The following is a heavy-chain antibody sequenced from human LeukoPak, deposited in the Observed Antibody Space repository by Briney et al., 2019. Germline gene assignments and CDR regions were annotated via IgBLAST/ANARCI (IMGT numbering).Heavy chain of an antibody. CDR1: GFTFSSHG. CDR3: GRVGYNSGWYEY. Sequence: GTSLRLSCAASGFTFSSHGMHWVRQAPGKGLEWVAGIWEDGSNIYYADSVKGRFTISRDNSKNTLYLQMNRLRAEDTAVYYCGRVGYNSGWYEYWGQGALVTVSS. D-gene: IGHD6-19*01. V-gene: IGHV3-33*01. CDR2: IWEDGSNI. J-gene: IGHJ4*02.